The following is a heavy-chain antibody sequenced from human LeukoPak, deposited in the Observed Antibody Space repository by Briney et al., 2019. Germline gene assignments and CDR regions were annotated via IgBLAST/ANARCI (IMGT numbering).Heavy chain of an antibody. Sequence: SETLSLTCTVSGGSISSYYWSWIRQPPGKGLEWIGYIYYSGSTNYNPSLKSRVTISVDTSKNQFSLKLSSVTAADTAVYYCAGEEPGIAAAGTARFDPWGQGTLVIVSS. V-gene: IGHV4-59*01. CDR1: GGSISSYY. J-gene: IGHJ5*02. CDR3: AGEEPGIAAAGTARFDP. CDR2: IYYSGST. D-gene: IGHD6-13*01.